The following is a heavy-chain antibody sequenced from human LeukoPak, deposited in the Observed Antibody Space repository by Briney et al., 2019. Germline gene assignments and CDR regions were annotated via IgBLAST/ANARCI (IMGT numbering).Heavy chain of an antibody. CDR2: IFRTGST. J-gene: IGHJ4*02. V-gene: IGHV4-31*03. Sequence: PSETLSLTCTVSGDSISSGGYYWSWVRQHPGRGLEWIGYIFRTGSTYYNPSLKSRVSISRDASKNQFSLRLSSVTAADTAVYYCARAPPPYGGNSGFDYWGQGTLVTVSS. D-gene: IGHD4-23*01. CDR3: ARAPPPYGGNSGFDY. CDR1: GDSISSGGYY.